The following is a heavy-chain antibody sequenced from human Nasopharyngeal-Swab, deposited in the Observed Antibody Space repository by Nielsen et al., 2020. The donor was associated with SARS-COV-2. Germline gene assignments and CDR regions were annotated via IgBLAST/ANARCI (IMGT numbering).Heavy chain of an antibody. CDR3: AKDWTYSGSSGMTR. V-gene: IGHV3-23*01. J-gene: IGHJ4*02. Sequence: GSLRLSCAASGFTFSNYAMSWVRQAPGKGLEWVSILTGSGQTTFYADSVKGRFTISRDNSKNTLYLQLNSLRADDTALYYCAKDWTYSGSSGMTRWGQGTLVTVSS. CDR2: LTGSGQTT. D-gene: IGHD3-10*01. CDR1: GFTFSNYA.